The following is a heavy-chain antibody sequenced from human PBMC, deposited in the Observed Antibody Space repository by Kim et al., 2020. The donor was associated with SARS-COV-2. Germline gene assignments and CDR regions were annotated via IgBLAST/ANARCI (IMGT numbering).Heavy chain of an antibody. V-gene: IGHV4-34*01. D-gene: IGHD2-2*01. CDR3: ARDPKMRSSTSSPNWFDP. Sequence: SETLSLTRAVYGGSFSGYYWSWIRQPPGKGLEWIGEINHSGSTNYNPSLKSRVTISVDTSKNQFSLKLSSVTAADTAVYYCARDPKMRSSTSSPNWFDPWGQGTLVTVSS. CDR2: INHSGST. CDR1: GGSFSGYY. J-gene: IGHJ5*02.